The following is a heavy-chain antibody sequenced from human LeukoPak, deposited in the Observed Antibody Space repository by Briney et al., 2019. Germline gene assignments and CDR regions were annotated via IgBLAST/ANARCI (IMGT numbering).Heavy chain of an antibody. J-gene: IGHJ4*02. CDR3: ARGHDYFDY. CDR1: GDSISSGDYY. CDR2: IYYSGNT. V-gene: IGHV4-30-4*08. Sequence: SETLSLTCNVSGDSISSGDYYWSWIRQPPGKGLEWIGYIYYSGNTYYNPSLQSRVTISVDTSKNQFSLNLSSVTAADTAVFYCARGHDYFDYWGQGTLVTVSS.